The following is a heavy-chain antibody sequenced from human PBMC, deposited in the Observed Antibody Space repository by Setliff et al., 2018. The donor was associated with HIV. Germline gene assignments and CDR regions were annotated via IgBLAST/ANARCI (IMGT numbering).Heavy chain of an antibody. CDR1: GGSISGDF. J-gene: IGHJ4*02. D-gene: IGHD2-21*02. CDR3: ARPTATGTSANFDS. V-gene: IGHV4-4*07. CDR2: THASGTT. Sequence: SETLSLTCTVSGGSISGDFWTWIRQPAGEGLERIGRTHASGTTQCEPSLKNRCSMSIDTSKNQFYLKLSSVTAADTAVYYCARPTATGTSANFDSWGQGSLVTVSS.